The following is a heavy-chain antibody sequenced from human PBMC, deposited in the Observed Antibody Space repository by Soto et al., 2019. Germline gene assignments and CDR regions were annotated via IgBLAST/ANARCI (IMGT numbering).Heavy chain of an antibody. Sequence: PSETLSLTCAVYGGSFSGYYWSWIRQPPGKGLEWIGEITHSGSTNYNPSLKSRVTISVDTSKNQFSLKLRSVTAADTAVYYCARGAGTSLYGSAFDYWGQGTLVTVSS. CDR1: GGSFSGYY. V-gene: IGHV4-34*01. CDR3: ARGAGTSLYGSAFDY. CDR2: ITHSGST. J-gene: IGHJ4*02. D-gene: IGHD1-7*01.